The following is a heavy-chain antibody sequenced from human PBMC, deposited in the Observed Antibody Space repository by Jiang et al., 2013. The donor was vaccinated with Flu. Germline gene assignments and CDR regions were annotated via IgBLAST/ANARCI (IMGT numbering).Heavy chain of an antibody. CDR2: TYYRSKWYN. CDR1: GDSVSSNSAA. CDR3: ARGGIYSSGFPYGMDV. Sequence: QTLSLTCAISGDSVSSNSAAWNWIRQSPSRGLEWLGRTYYRSKWYNDYAVSVKSRITINPDTSKNQFSLQLNSVTPEDTAVYYCARGGIYSSGFPYGMDVWGQGTTVTVSS. D-gene: IGHD6-19*01. V-gene: IGHV6-1*01. J-gene: IGHJ6*02.